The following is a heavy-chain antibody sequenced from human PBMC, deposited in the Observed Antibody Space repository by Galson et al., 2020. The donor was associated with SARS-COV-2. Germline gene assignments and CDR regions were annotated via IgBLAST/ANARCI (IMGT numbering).Heavy chain of an antibody. CDR1: GFTFNIYA. V-gene: IGHV3-23*01. Sequence: GGSLRLSCAASGFTFNIYAMNWVRQAPGAGPEWVSGISGRGRITFYADSVEGRFTISRDNSKNTLYLQMNSLGAEDTATYYCAKGAVPGQEDYYSHYGLDVWGQGTTVTVSS. J-gene: IGHJ6*02. CDR2: ISGRGRIT. CDR3: AKGAVPGQEDYYSHYGLDV. D-gene: IGHD6-13*01.